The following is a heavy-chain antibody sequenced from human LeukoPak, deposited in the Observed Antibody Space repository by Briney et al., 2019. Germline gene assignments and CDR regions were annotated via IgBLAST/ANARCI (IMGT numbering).Heavy chain of an antibody. CDR3: GGFGELSPDY. CDR1: GYTFTSNY. J-gene: IGHJ4*02. V-gene: IGHV1-2*02. CDR2: INPNSGGT. Sequence: GASVKVSCKAFGYTFTSNYMHWVRQAPGQGPEWMGWINPNSGGTNYAQKFQGRVTMTRDTSISTAYMELSRLRSDDTAVYYCGGFGELSPDYWGQGTLVTVSS. D-gene: IGHD3-10*01.